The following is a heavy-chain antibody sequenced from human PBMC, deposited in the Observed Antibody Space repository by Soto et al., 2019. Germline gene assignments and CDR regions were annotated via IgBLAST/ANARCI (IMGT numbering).Heavy chain of an antibody. Sequence: EVQLVEYGGGLVKPGESLRLSCVVSGFTFSTAWMTWVRQAPGKGLEWDGRNKSRADGETTEYAAPVKGRFYIFRDDSKNTLYRQINSLEPVRTAMYYCTRVHCGAGCFGMNWFDPWGHVILVTVS. D-gene: IGHD1-1*01. CDR2: NKSRADGETT. CDR3: TRVHCGAGCFGMNWFDP. V-gene: IGHV3-15*01. CDR1: GFTFSTAW. J-gene: IGHJ5*02.